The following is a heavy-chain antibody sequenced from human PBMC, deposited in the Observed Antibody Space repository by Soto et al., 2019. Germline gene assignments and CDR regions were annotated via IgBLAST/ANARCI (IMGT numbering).Heavy chain of an antibody. J-gene: IGHJ6*02. D-gene: IGHD3-10*01. CDR1: GFTFSSYA. V-gene: IGHV3-23*01. Sequence: PGGSLRLSCIASGFTFSSYAMTWVRQAPGKGLEWVSDISGSGGITYYADSVKGRFTISRDNSKNTLNLQMNSLRADDTAVYYCARARRGAPYYYTMDLWGQGTKVTVSS. CDR2: ISGSGGIT. CDR3: ARARRGAPYYYTMDL.